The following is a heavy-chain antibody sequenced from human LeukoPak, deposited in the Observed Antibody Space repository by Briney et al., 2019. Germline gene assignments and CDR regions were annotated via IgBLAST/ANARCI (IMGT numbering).Heavy chain of an antibody. Sequence: GGSLRLSCAASGFTVSSNYMSWVRQAPGKGLEWVSVIYSGGSTYYADSVEGRFTISRDNSKNTLYLQMNSLRAEDTAVYYCARGERWLQFDYWGQGTLVTVSS. J-gene: IGHJ4*02. D-gene: IGHD5-24*01. V-gene: IGHV3-53*01. CDR3: ARGERWLQFDY. CDR1: GFTVSSNY. CDR2: IYSGGST.